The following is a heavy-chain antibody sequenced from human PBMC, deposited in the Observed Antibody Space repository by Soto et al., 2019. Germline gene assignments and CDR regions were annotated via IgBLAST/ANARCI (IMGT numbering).Heavy chain of an antibody. CDR1: GFTFNDFG. CDR3: AKEAGSEECLFDY. V-gene: IGHV3-23*01. J-gene: IGHJ4*01. D-gene: IGHD3-10*01. CDR2: LNHDGRNT. Sequence: VQLLESGGDLVQSGGSLRLSCEASGFTFNDFGMSWVRQTPGKGLEWVSTLNHDGRNTHYAASVEGRFTISRDNSKNTLDLQMGCMRAVETAIYYCAKEAGSEECLFDYWGRGTVVTASS.